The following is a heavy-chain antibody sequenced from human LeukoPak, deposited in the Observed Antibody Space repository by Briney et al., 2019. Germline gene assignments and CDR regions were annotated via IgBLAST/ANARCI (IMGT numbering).Heavy chain of an antibody. CDR2: ISGSDYST. D-gene: IGHD3-3*01. CDR3: ARDFGELDY. J-gene: IGHJ4*02. Sequence: GGSLRLSCAASGFTFSVYAMSWVRQAPGKGLEWVSAISGSDYSTYYADSVKGRFTISRDNSENTLCLQMNSLRAEDTAVYYCARDFGELDYWGQGTLVTVSS. CDR1: GFTFSVYA. V-gene: IGHV3-23*01.